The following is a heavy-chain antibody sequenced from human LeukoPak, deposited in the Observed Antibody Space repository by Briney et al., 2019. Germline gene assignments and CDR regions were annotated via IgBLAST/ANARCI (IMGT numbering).Heavy chain of an antibody. J-gene: IGHJ4*02. CDR3: ARCTSTSCYNFDY. CDR1: GGSINSGSYY. CDR2: IYTTGTT. D-gene: IGHD2-2*02. Sequence: SETLSLTCTVSGGSINSGSYYWNWIRQSAGRGLEWIGHIYTTGTTNCNPSLKSRVTISLDTSENHFSLKLNSVTAADTAVYYCARCTSTSCYNFDYWGQGTLVTVSS. V-gene: IGHV4-61*09.